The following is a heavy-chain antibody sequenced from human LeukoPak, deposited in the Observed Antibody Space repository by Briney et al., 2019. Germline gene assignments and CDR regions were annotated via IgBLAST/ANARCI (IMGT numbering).Heavy chain of an antibody. CDR2: MNPNSGNT. V-gene: IGHV1-8*01. Sequence: GASVKVSCKASGYTFTNYDINWVRQATGQGLEWMGWMNPNSGNTGYAQKFQGRVTMTRNTSISTAYMELNSLRSEDTAVYYCARPGSGSYYFYFDYWGQGTLVTVSS. J-gene: IGHJ4*02. CDR3: ARPGSGSYYFYFDY. D-gene: IGHD3-10*01. CDR1: GYTFTNYD.